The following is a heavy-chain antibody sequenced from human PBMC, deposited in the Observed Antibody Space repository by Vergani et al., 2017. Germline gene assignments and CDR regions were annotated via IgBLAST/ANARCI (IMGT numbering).Heavy chain of an antibody. CDR2: IYYSGST. Sequence: QLQLQESGPGLVKPSETLSLTCTVSGGSISSSSYYWGWIRQPPGKGLEWIGSIYYSGSTYYNPSLKSRVTISVDTSKNQFSLKLSSVTAADTAVYYCARSQQLVGGGYFDYWGQGTLVTVSS. CDR3: ARSQQLVGGGYFDY. D-gene: IGHD6-13*01. V-gene: IGHV4-39*01. J-gene: IGHJ4*02. CDR1: GGSISSSSYY.